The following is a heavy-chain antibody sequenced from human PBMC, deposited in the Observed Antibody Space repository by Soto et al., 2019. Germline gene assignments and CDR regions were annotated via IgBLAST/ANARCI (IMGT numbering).Heavy chain of an antibody. CDR1: GGSISSYY. CDR3: AREVSDPDYGDYLYYFDY. J-gene: IGHJ4*02. D-gene: IGHD4-17*01. V-gene: IGHV4-59*01. CDR2: IYYSGST. Sequence: SETLSLTCSVSGGSISSYYWSWIRQPPGKGLEWIGYIYYSGSTNYNPSLKSRVTISVDTSKNQFSLKLSSVTAADTAVYYCAREVSDPDYGDYLYYFDYWGQGTLVTVSS.